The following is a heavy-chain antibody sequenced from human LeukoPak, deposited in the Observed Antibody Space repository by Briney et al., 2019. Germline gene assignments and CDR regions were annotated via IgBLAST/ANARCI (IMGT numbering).Heavy chain of an antibody. CDR1: GGSFSGYH. CDR2: INHSGSI. J-gene: IGHJ4*02. Sequence: SETLSLTCAVYGGSFSGYHWSWIRQPPGKGLEWIGEINHSGSINYNPSLKSRVTISVDTSKNQFSLKLSSVTAADTAVYYCARGGSSGWYRPSGFDYWGQGTLVTVSS. D-gene: IGHD6-19*01. CDR3: ARGGSSGWYRPSGFDY. V-gene: IGHV4-34*01.